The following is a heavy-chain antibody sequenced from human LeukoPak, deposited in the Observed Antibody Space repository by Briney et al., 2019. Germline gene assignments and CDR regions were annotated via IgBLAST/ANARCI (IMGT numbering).Heavy chain of an antibody. Sequence: KPSQTLSLTCTVSGGSISSGSYYWSWIRQPAGKGLEWIGRIYSSGITNYNPSLKSRVTISVDTSKNQFSLKLSSVTAADTAVYYCARSGRRGLLGTTVTTMRWFDPWGQGTLVTVSS. V-gene: IGHV4-61*02. CDR1: GGSISSGSYY. CDR3: ARSGRRGLLGTTVTTMRWFDP. J-gene: IGHJ5*02. D-gene: IGHD4-17*01. CDR2: IYSSGIT.